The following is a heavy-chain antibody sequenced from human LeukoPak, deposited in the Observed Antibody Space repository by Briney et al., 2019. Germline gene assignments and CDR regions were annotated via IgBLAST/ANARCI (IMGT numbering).Heavy chain of an antibody. Sequence: SVKVSCKASGGTFNSYAISWVRQAPGQGLEWMGGIIPIFGAANYAQKFQGRVTITADESTSTAYMELSSLRSEDTAVYYCARVIQLPNEYFQHWGQGTLVTVSS. CDR2: IIPIFGAA. V-gene: IGHV1-69*01. D-gene: IGHD2-2*01. CDR3: ARVIQLPNEYFQH. J-gene: IGHJ1*01. CDR1: GGTFNSYA.